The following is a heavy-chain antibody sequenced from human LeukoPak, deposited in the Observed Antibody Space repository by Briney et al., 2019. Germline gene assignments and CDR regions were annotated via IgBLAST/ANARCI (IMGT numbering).Heavy chain of an antibody. CDR1: GFTFSNYA. D-gene: IGHD5-12*01. Sequence: PGGSLRLSCAASGFTFSNYAMSWVRQAPGKGLEWVSAIGSSGVTTYYADSVKGRFTISRDNAKNSLYLQMNSLRVEDTAVYHCARGGLYGYDVFDYWGQGTLLTVSS. V-gene: IGHV3-23*01. CDR2: IGSSGVTT. J-gene: IGHJ4*02. CDR3: ARGGLYGYDVFDY.